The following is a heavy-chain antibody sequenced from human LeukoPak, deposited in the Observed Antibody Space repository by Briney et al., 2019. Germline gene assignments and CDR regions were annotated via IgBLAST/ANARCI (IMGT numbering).Heavy chain of an antibody. V-gene: IGHV3-7*01. CDR1: GFTFSGYW. CDR3: ARGTIAAHGTDY. J-gene: IGHJ4*01. D-gene: IGHD6-13*01. Sequence: GGSLRLSCAASGFTFSGYWMNWVRQAPGKGLEWVASLSNGGSYKHFADSVKGRFTISRDNAENSLYLQMNSLRAEDTAMYYCARGTIAAHGTDYWGQGTLVTVSS. CDR2: LSNGGSYK.